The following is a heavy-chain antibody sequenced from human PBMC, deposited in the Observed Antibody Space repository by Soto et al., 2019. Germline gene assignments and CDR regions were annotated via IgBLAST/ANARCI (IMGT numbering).Heavy chain of an antibody. V-gene: IGHV3-9*01. CDR3: VISTGSYYSDSDY. J-gene: IGHJ4*02. Sequence: SLRLSCAASGFTFYDYAMHWVRQAPGKGLEWVSGINGNSDRIEYADSVRGRFSISRDNAKKSLYLQMNSLRAEDTALYYCVISTGSYYSDSDYRGQGTLGTISS. D-gene: IGHD2-15*01. CDR2: INGNSDRI. CDR1: GFTFYDYA.